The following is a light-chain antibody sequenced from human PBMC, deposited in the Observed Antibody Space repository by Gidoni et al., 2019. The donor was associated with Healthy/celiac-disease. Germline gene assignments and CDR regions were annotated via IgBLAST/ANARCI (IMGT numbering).Light chain of an antibody. CDR2: KAS. V-gene: IGKV1-5*03. Sequence: DIQMTQSPSTLSASVSDRVTITCRASQSISSWLAWYQQKPGKAPKLLIYKASSLESGVPSRVSGIGSGTEFTLTISSLQPDDCATYYCQQYNSQPWTFGQGTKVEIK. CDR1: QSISSW. J-gene: IGKJ1*01. CDR3: QQYNSQPWT.